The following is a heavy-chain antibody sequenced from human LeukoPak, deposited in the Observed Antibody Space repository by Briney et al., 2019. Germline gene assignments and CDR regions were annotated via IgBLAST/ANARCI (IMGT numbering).Heavy chain of an antibody. CDR3: ARDSRDLDYSYYYGMDV. Sequence: SETLSLTCTISGGSIGSGGYYWSWIRQHPGKGLEWIGYIYYSGSTYYNPSLKSRVTISVDTSKNQFSLKLSSVTAADTAVYYCARDSRDLDYSYYYGMDVWGQGTTVTVSS. J-gene: IGHJ6*02. D-gene: IGHD4-11*01. CDR1: GGSIGSGGYY. CDR2: IYYSGST. V-gene: IGHV4-31*03.